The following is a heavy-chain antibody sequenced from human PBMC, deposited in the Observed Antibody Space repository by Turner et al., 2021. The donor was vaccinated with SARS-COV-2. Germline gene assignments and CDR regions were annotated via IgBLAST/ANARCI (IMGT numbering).Heavy chain of an antibody. D-gene: IGHD5-18*01. CDR1: GGSISSSSYY. CDR2: IYYSGSA. V-gene: IGHV4-39*01. J-gene: IGHJ6*02. Sequence: QLQLQESDPGLVKPSETLSLTCTVSGGSISSSSYYWGWIRQPPGKGLEWIWNIYYSGSAYYNPSLKSRVTISVDPSKNQFSLKLTSVTAADTAVYYCARLMDTAMDYYGTDVWGQGTTVTVSS. CDR3: ARLMDTAMDYYGTDV.